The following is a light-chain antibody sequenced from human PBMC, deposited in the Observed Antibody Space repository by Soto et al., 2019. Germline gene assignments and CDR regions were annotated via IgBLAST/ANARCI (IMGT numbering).Light chain of an antibody. CDR3: QHYDAGLWT. J-gene: IGKJ1*01. Sequence: EIVLTQSPGTLSLSPGERVTLSCRASQSVSSNYLAWYQQKPGQAPRLLIYATSSRATGIPDRFSGSGSGTDFSLTISKLEPEDFAVYYCQHYDAGLWTFGHGTKVDNK. CDR2: ATS. V-gene: IGKV3-20*01. CDR1: QSVSSNY.